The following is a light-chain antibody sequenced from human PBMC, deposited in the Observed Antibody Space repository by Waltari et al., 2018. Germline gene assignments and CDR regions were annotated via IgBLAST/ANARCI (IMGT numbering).Light chain of an antibody. Sequence: QTVVTQEPSFSVSPGGTVTLTCGFSSGSVSPHYYTSWYQQTPGQAPRTLIYSTNTRSSGVPDRFSGSILGNKAALTITGAQADDESDYYCVLYMGSGISQFGGGTKLTVL. J-gene: IGLJ2*01. CDR2: STN. CDR3: VLYMGSGISQ. V-gene: IGLV8-61*01. CDR1: SGSVSPHYY.